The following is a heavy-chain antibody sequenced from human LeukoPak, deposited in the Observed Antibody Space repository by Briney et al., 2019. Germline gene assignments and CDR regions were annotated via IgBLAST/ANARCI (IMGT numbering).Heavy chain of an antibody. Sequence: PSETLSLTCTVSGGSISSGSYYWSWIRQPAGKGLEWIGRIYTSRSTNYNPSLKSRVTISVDTSKNQFSLKLSSVTAADTAVYYCARATNWWELLGGWAFDIWGQGTMVTVSS. CDR2: IYTSRST. CDR1: GGSISSGSYY. J-gene: IGHJ3*02. V-gene: IGHV4-61*02. D-gene: IGHD1-26*01. CDR3: ARATNWWELLGGWAFDI.